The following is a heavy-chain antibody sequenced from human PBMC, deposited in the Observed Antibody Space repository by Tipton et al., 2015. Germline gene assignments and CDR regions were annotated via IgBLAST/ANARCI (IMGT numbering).Heavy chain of an antibody. CDR3: ARRAPGEDYYDSSGSFHGGNSFDY. J-gene: IGHJ4*02. V-gene: IGHV5-51*01. CDR2: VFPDDSDT. CDR1: GYNFATYW. D-gene: IGHD3-22*01. Sequence: VQLVQSGAEVKKPGESLKISCKASGYNFATYWIGWVRQMPGKGLEWMGIVFPDDSDTIYSPSFQGQVTISADKSINTAYLQWSSLKASDTAMYYCARRAPGEDYYDSSGSFHGGNSFDYWGQGTPVTVSS.